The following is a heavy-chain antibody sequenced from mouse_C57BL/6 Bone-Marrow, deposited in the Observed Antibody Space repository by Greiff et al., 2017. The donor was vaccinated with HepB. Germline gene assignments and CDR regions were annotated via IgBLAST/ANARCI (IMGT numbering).Heavy chain of an antibody. CDR2: IHPSDSDT. Sequence: QVQLQQPGAELVKPGASVKVSCKASGYTFTSYWMHWVKQRPGQGLEWIGRIHPSDSDTNYNQKFKGKATLTVDKSTSTAYMQLSSLTSKDSAVYYCAISTVVALYYFDYWGQGTTLTVSS. CDR1: GYTFTSYW. V-gene: IGHV1-74*01. CDR3: AISTVVALYYFDY. D-gene: IGHD1-1*01. J-gene: IGHJ2*01.